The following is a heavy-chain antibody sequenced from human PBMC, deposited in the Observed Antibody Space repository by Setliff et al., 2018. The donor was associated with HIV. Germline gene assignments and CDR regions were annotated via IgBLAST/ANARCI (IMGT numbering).Heavy chain of an antibody. CDR2: VYYTGST. CDR3: ARDTYISGHHYYYYYMDV. Sequence: SETLSLTCTVSGGSIISSSYYWSWIRQPPGKGLEWIGYVYYTGSTNYNPSLKSRVTISVDTSKNQFSLKLSSGTAAETAVYYCARDTYISGHHYYYYYMDVWGKGTTVTVSS. CDR1: GGSIISSSYY. J-gene: IGHJ6*03. D-gene: IGHD3-10*01. V-gene: IGHV4-61*01.